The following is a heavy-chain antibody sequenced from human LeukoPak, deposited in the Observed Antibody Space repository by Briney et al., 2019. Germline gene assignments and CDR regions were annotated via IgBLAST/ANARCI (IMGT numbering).Heavy chain of an antibody. Sequence: GASVKVSCKVSGYTFTDYYMHWVQQAPGKGLEWMGLVDPEDGETIYAEKFQGRVTITADTSTDTAYMELSSLRSEDTAVYYCATGIAVAGIPYYFDYWGQETLVTVSS. V-gene: IGHV1-69-2*01. D-gene: IGHD6-19*01. J-gene: IGHJ4*02. CDR1: GYTFTDYY. CDR3: ATGIAVAGIPYYFDY. CDR2: VDPEDGET.